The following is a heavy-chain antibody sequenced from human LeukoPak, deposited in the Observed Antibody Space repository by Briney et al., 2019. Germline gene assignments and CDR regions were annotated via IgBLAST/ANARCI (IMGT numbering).Heavy chain of an antibody. J-gene: IGHJ3*02. Sequence: GGSLRLSCAASGFTFSSYGMHWVRQAPGKGLEWVAVISYDGSNKYYADSVKGRFTISRDNSKNTLYLQMNSLRAEDTAVYYCARDHGVVVPATPDDAFDIWGQGTMVTVSS. V-gene: IGHV3-30*03. CDR2: ISYDGSNK. CDR3: ARDHGVVVPATPDDAFDI. CDR1: GFTFSSYG. D-gene: IGHD2-2*01.